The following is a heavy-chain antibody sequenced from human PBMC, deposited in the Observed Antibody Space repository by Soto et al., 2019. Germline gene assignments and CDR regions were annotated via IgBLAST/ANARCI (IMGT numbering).Heavy chain of an antibody. CDR3: ARGLWFGDHYYYGMDV. D-gene: IGHD3-10*01. V-gene: IGHV4-59*01. CDR2: IYYSGST. Sequence: SETPSLTCTVSGGSISSYYWSWIRQPPGKGLEWIGYIYYSGSTNYNPSLKSRVTISVDTSKNQFSLKLSSVTAADTAVYYCARGLWFGDHYYYGMDVWGQGTTVTVS. J-gene: IGHJ6*02. CDR1: GGSISSYY.